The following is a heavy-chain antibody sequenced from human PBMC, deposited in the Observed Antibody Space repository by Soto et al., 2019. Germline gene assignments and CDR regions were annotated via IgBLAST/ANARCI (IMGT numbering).Heavy chain of an antibody. V-gene: IGHV4-59*12. CDR3: AKLGPYGSESYSFRYNWIDP. J-gene: IGHJ5*02. CDR1: GGSIRGYS. CDR2: VYYSGGT. D-gene: IGHD3-10*01. Sequence: SETLSLTCTVSGGSIRGYSWSWIRQSPGKGLEWIGYVYYSGGTNYSPSLKGRVTISVDRSKNTVYLQMDGLRTEDTAVYHCAKLGPYGSESYSFRYNWIDPWGQGTLVTVSS.